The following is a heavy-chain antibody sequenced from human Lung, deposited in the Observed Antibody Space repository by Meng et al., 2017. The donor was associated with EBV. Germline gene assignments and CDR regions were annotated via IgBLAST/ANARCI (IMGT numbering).Heavy chain of an antibody. CDR2: IYDSGST. CDR1: GGSIRFGDYY. Sequence: VQRQESGPGLVTPSQTPPLTCTVSGGSIRFGDYYWSWIRQPPGKGLEWIGYIYDSGSTSYNPSLMSRVTISVDTSRNQFSLKLTSVTAADTAVYYCAREYSSSSGLPGPWGQGTLVTVSS. CDR3: AREYSSSSGLPGP. J-gene: IGHJ5*02. D-gene: IGHD6-6*01. V-gene: IGHV4-30-4*08.